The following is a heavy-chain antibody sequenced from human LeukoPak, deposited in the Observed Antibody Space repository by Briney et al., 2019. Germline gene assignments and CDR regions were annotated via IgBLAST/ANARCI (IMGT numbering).Heavy chain of an antibody. CDR2: IIPIFGTA. V-gene: IGHV1-69*13. CDR3: AREMATAAAFDY. J-gene: IGHJ4*02. Sequence: ASVKVSCKASGGTFSSYAISWVRQAPGQGLEWMGGIIPIFGTANYAQKFQGRVTITADESTSTAYMELSSLRSEDTAAYYCAREMATAAAFDYWGQGTLVTVSS. D-gene: IGHD5-24*01. CDR1: GGTFSSYA.